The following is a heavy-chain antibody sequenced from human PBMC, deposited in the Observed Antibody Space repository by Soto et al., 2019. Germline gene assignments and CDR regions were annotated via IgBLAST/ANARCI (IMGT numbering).Heavy chain of an antibody. CDR2: IYYSGRT. CDR3: ATMAVSGSHLDY. Sequence: QLQLQESGPGLVKPSETLSLPCTVSGGSISSSSYYWGWIRQPPGKGLEWIGRIYYSGRTYYNLSIKGRVTLPVDTSKNLFSPKLSSVTAADTAVYYCATMAVSGSHLDYCGQGTLVTVSS. J-gene: IGHJ4*02. V-gene: IGHV4-39*01. D-gene: IGHD6-19*01. CDR1: GGSISSSSYY.